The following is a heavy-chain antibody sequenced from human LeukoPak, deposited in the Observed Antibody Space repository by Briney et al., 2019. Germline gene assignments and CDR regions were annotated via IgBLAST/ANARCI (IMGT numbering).Heavy chain of an antibody. J-gene: IGHJ4*02. Sequence: TGGSLRLSCAASGFTFTSYGMDWVRQAPGKGLEWVAVISYDGSNKYYADSVKGRFSIFRDNSKNTLFLQMDSLRVEDTAVYYCAKDTKSRVSGPLDYWGQGTLVTVSS. CDR3: AKDTKSRVSGPLDY. CDR1: GFTFTSYG. CDR2: ISYDGSNK. V-gene: IGHV3-33*03. D-gene: IGHD3-3*01.